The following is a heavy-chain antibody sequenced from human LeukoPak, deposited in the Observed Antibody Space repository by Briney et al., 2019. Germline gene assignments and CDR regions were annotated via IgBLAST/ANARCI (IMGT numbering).Heavy chain of an antibody. CDR2: INPNSGGT. V-gene: IGHV1-2*06. J-gene: IGHJ4*02. CDR3: AREIAAAGRGFDY. D-gene: IGHD6-13*01. CDR1: GYTFTGYY. Sequence: ASVKASCKASGYTFTGYYMHWVRQAPGQGLEWMGRINPNSGGTNYAQKFQGRVTMTRDTSISTAYMELSRLRSDDTAVYYCAREIAAAGRGFDYWGQGTLVTVSS.